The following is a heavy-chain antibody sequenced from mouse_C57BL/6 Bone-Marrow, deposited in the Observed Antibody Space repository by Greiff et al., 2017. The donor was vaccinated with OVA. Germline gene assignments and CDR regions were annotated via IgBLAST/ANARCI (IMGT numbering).Heavy chain of an antibody. CDR3: ARSGYYGTIWYFDV. CDR2: ISYSGST. Sequence: DVKLQESGPGLAKPSQTLSLTCSVTGYSITSDYWTWIRKFPGNKLEYMGYISYSGSTYYNPSLKSRISITRDTSKNQYYLQLNSVTTEDTATYYCARSGYYGTIWYFDVWGTGTTVTVSS. D-gene: IGHD2-1*01. CDR1: GYSITSDY. J-gene: IGHJ1*03. V-gene: IGHV3-8*01.